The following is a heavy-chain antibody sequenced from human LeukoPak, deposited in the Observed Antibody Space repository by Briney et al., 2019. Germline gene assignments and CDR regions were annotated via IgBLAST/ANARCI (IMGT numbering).Heavy chain of an antibody. CDR2: IYYSGST. CDR3: ARERIAAAGHPFDY. Sequence: PSETLSLTCTVSGGSISSYYWSWLRQPPGKGLEWLGYIYYSGSTNYNPSLKSRVTISVDTSKNQFSLKLSSVAAADTAVYYCARERIAAAGHPFDYWGQGTLVTVSS. V-gene: IGHV4-59*01. CDR1: GGSISSYY. J-gene: IGHJ4*02. D-gene: IGHD6-13*01.